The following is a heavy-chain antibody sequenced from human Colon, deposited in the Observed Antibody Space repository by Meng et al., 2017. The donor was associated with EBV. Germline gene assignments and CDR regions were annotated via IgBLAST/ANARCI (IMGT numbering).Heavy chain of an antibody. CDR1: GYTFTSYP. J-gene: IGHJ4*02. CDR3: ARDKIAVAGITGDY. D-gene: IGHD6-19*01. V-gene: IGHV7-4-1*02. CDR2: INTNTGNP. Sequence: QGQLVQSGCDLKMPWASLKVSCKASGYTFTSYPMTWVRQAPGQGLEWMGWINTNTGNPTYAQGFTGRFVFSLDTSVSTAYLHISSLKAEDTAVYYCARDKIAVAGITGDYWGQGTLVTVSS.